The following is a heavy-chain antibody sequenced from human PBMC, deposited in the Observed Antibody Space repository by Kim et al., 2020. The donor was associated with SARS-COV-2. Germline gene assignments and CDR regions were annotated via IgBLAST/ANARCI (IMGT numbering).Heavy chain of an antibody. J-gene: IGHJ6*02. Sequence: GGSLRLSCAASGFTFSSYGMHWVRQAPGKGLEWVAVIWYDGSNKYYADSVKGRFTISRDNYKNTLYLQMNSLRAEDTAVYDCARDRDDSSGYYGFYYYYGMNVCCQGTTVTVSS. D-gene: IGHD3-22*01. CDR1: GFTFSSYG. CDR3: ARDRDDSSGYYGFYYYYGMNV. CDR2: IWYDGSNK. V-gene: IGHV3-33*01.